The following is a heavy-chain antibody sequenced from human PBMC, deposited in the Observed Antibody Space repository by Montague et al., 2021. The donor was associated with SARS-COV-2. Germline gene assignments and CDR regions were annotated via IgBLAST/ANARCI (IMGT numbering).Heavy chain of an antibody. CDR3: ARGVLYGSGSYEWFDP. J-gene: IGHJ5*02. V-gene: IGHV3-20*01. CDR1: GFTFDDYG. CDR2: INWNGDST. D-gene: IGHD3-10*01. Sequence: SLRLSCAASGFTFDDYGMSWVRQAPGKGLQWVSGINWNGDSTTYADSVKGRFTISRDNAKNSLYLQMNSLRAEDTALYHCARGVLYGSGSYEWFDPWGQGILVTVSS.